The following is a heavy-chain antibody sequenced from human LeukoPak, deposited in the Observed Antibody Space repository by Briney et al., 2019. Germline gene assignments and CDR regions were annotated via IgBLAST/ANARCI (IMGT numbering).Heavy chain of an antibody. D-gene: IGHD6-19*01. CDR3: AKDIQSRVYSSGWYFSDLAFDI. Sequence: PGGSLRLSCAASGFTFSSYGMHWVRQAPGKGLEWVAFIRYDGSNKYYADSVKGRFTISRDNAKNSLYLQMNSLRAEDTALYYCAKDIQSRVYSSGWYFSDLAFDIWGQGTMVTVSS. J-gene: IGHJ3*02. V-gene: IGHV3-30*02. CDR1: GFTFSSYG. CDR2: IRYDGSNK.